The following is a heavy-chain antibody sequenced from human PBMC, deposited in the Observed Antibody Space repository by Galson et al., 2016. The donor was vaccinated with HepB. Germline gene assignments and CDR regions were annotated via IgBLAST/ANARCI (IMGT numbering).Heavy chain of an antibody. CDR3: TKQVAEGGLGDT. CDR2: LSYNGLNQ. V-gene: IGHV3-30*18. CDR1: GFVFSNYG. J-gene: IGHJ5*02. D-gene: IGHD2-15*01. Sequence: LRLSCAASGFVFSNYGMHWVRPAPGTGLEWVAGLSYNGLNQHYPDSLMGRFTVSRDNSKSIMYLQMDSLRPDDTAVYYCTKQVAEGGLGDTWGQGTVVTVSS.